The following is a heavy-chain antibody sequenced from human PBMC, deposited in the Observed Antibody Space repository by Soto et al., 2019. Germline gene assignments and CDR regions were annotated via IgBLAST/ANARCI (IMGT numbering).Heavy chain of an antibody. CDR1: GGSISSGGYY. J-gene: IGHJ4*02. CDR2: IYYSGST. V-gene: IGHV4-31*03. Sequence: SETLSLTCTVSGGSISSGGYYWSWIRQHPGKGLEWIGYIYYSGSTYYNPSLKSRVTISVDTSKNQFSLKLSSVTAADTAVYYCARVVLGMGTAYFDYWGQGTLVTVSS. CDR3: ARVVLGMGTAYFDY. D-gene: IGHD3-10*01.